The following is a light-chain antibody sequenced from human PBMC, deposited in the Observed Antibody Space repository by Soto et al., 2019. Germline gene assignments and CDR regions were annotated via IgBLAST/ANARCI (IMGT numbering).Light chain of an antibody. CDR3: GSYTTTSTPS. Sequence: QSALTQPASVSGSPGQSITISCTGTSSDVGDYNYVSWYQQHPGKAPKLMIYDVSNRPSGVSDRFSGSKSGNTASLTISGLQAEDEADYYCGSYTTTSTPSFGGGTQLTVL. CDR2: DVS. J-gene: IGLJ7*01. V-gene: IGLV2-14*03. CDR1: SSDVGDYNY.